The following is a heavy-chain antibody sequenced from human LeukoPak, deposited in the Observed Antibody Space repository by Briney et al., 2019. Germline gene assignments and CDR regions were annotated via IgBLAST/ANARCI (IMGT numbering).Heavy chain of an antibody. CDR3: ARAARGNYYHFDS. CDR1: GFTFSSYS. J-gene: IGHJ4*02. CDR2: ISSSNEAT. D-gene: IGHD1-26*01. Sequence: GGSLRLSCAASGFTFSSYSLTWVRQAPGKGLEWVSYISSSNEATSYADSVKGRFTSSRDYAKNSLYLQMNSLRAEDTAVYYCARAARGNYYHFDSWGQGTLVTVSS. V-gene: IGHV3-48*04.